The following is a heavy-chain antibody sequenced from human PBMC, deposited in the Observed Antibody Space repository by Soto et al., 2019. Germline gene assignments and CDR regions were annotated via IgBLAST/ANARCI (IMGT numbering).Heavy chain of an antibody. CDR3: AKDMRVGAYYYYGMDV. V-gene: IGHV3-43*01. J-gene: IGHJ6*02. D-gene: IGHD1-26*01. Sequence: TGGSLRLSCAASGFTFDDYTMHWVRQAPGKGLEWVSLISWDGGSTYYADSVKGRFTISRDNSKNSLYLQMNSLRTEDTALYYCAKDMRVGAYYYYGMDVWGQGTTVTVSS. CDR2: ISWDGGST. CDR1: GFTFDDYT.